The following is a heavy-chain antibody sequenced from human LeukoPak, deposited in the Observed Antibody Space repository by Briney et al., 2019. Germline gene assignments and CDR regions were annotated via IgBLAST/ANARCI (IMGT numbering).Heavy chain of an antibody. V-gene: IGHV1-3*01. Sequence: ASVKVSCKASGYTFTSYAMHWVRQAPGQRLEWMGWINAGNGNTKYSQKFQGRVTITRDTSASTAYMELSSLRSEDTAVYYCAREVRFQYYDILIGLDVWGQGTTVTVSS. J-gene: IGHJ6*02. CDR1: GYTFTSYA. CDR3: AREVRFQYYDILIGLDV. D-gene: IGHD3-9*01. CDR2: INAGNGNT.